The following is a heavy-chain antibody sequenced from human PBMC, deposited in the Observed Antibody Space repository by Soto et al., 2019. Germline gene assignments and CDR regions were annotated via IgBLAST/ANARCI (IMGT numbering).Heavy chain of an antibody. V-gene: IGHV4-59*01. D-gene: IGHD3-9*01. CDR3: ARVRTGDILTGFDAFDI. Sequence: SETLPLTCTVSGGSISSYYWSWIRQPPGKGLEWIGYIYYSGSTIYNPSLKSRVTISVDTSKNQFSLKLSSVTAADTAVYYCARVRTGDILTGFDAFDIWGQGTMVTVSS. CDR1: GGSISSYY. J-gene: IGHJ3*02. CDR2: IYYSGST.